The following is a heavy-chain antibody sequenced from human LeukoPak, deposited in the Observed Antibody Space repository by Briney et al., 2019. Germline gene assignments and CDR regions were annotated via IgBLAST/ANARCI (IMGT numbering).Heavy chain of an antibody. CDR3: ARHRDFYDSSGFPDF. Sequence: GESLKISCKGSGYSFSSYWIDWVRQTPGKGLERMGIIFPGDSDTRYNPSFQGQVTISADKSISTAYLQWSSLEASDTAIYYCARHRDFYDSSGFPDFWGQGTLVTVSS. V-gene: IGHV5-51*01. CDR1: GYSFSSYW. CDR2: IFPGDSDT. J-gene: IGHJ4*02. D-gene: IGHD3-22*01.